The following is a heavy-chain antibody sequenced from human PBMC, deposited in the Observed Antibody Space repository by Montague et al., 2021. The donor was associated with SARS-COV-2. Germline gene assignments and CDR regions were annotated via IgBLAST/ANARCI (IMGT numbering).Heavy chain of an antibody. CDR3: ARTWKYQPIDY. CDR1: GFTFSVYS. CDR2: ISGRGTYT. V-gene: IGHV3-21*01. D-gene: IGHD2-2*01. Sequence: SLRLSCAASGFTFSVYSMNWVRQAPGKGLEWVSYISGRGTYTHYADSVKGRFTISRDNAKNSLYLQMNSLRVEDTAVYYCARTWKYQPIDYWGQGTLVTVSS. J-gene: IGHJ4*02.